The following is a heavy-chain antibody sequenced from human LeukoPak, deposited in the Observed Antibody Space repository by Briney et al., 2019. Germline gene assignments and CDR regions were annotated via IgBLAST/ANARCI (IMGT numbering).Heavy chain of an antibody. CDR1: RFTFSSYA. CDR3: ARSGSGSYAFDI. D-gene: IGHD3-10*01. V-gene: IGHV3-33*01. CDR2: IWYDGSNK. J-gene: IGHJ3*02. Sequence: GGSLRLSCAASRFTFSSYAMRWVRQAPGKGLEWVAVIWYDGSNKYYADSVKGRFTISRDNSKNTLYLQMNSLGAEDTAVYYCARSGSGSYAFDIWGQGTMVTISS.